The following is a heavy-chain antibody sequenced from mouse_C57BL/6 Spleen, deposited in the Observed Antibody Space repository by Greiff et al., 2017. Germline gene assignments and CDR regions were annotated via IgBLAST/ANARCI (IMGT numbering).Heavy chain of an antibody. CDR1: GYTFTSYW. J-gene: IGHJ4*01. Sequence: QVQLQQPGAELVMPGASVKLSCKASGYTFTSYWMHWVKQRPGQGLEWIGEIDPSDSYTNYNQKFTGKSTLTVDKSSSTAYMQLSSLTSEDSAVYYCARMGDYWGQGTSVTVSS. V-gene: IGHV1-69*01. CDR3: ARMGDY. CDR2: IDPSDSYT.